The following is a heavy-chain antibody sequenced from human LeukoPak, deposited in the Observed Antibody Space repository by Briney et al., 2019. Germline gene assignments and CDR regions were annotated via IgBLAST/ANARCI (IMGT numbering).Heavy chain of an antibody. CDR3: ARGPGSMDV. CDR2: IKQDETEK. J-gene: IGHJ6*02. CDR1: GLTFSNFW. V-gene: IGHV3-7*01. Sequence: PGGSLRLSCTASGLTFSNFWMGWVRQAPGKGLEWVANIKQDETEKFYLGSVKGRFTISRDNAKNSLYLQMNSLRAEDTAVYYCARGPGSMDVWGQGTTVTVSS.